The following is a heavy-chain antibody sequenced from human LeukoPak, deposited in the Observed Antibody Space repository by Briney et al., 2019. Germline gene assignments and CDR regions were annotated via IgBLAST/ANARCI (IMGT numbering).Heavy chain of an antibody. CDR3: ARGPYYYGSGSYDY. J-gene: IGHJ4*02. D-gene: IGHD3-10*01. CDR1: IGSPRGYY. Sequence: PPQSLSLTRALYIGSPRGYYSGGIRPPPGRGGEWVGEINNMGSTNYTPTLKSRVTMSLDTSKNQFSLKLSSVTAADTAVYYCARGPYYYGSGSYDYWGQGTLVTVSS. CDR2: INNMGST. V-gene: IGHV4-34*01.